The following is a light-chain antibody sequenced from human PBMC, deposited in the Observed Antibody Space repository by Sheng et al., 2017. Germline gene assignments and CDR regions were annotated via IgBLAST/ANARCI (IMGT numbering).Light chain of an antibody. CDR2: DAS. CDR3: QQFDSVPVD. J-gene: IGKJ1*01. V-gene: IGKV1-33*01. Sequence: DIQMTQSPSSLFASVGDRVTIPCQASQDINNHLNWYQQKPGKAPKLLIYDASILEIGVPSRFGGSGSGTEFTLTISSLQPEDVATYYCQQFDSVPVDFGQGTKVEI. CDR1: QDINNH.